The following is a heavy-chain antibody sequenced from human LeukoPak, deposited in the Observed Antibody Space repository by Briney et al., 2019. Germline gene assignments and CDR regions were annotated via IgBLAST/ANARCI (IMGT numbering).Heavy chain of an antibody. CDR3: ARDDGLWFGEGTGFDL. D-gene: IGHD3-10*01. CDR2: IYPTGST. Sequence: SETLSLTCTVSGYSISSGYYWGWIRQPPGKGLEWIGNIYPTGSTYYNPSLKSRVTISVDTSKNQFSLKVSSVSAADTAVYYCARDDGLWFGEGTGFDLWGRGTLVTVSS. J-gene: IGHJ2*01. CDR1: GYSISSGYY. V-gene: IGHV4-38-2*02.